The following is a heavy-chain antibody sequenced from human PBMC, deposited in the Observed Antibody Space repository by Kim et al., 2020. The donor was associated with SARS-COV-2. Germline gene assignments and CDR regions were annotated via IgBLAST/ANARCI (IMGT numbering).Heavy chain of an antibody. V-gene: IGHV4-34*01. CDR2: INHSGST. CDR3: ARAPKITMVRGVIFLYYYYGMDV. Sequence: SETLSLTCAVYGGSFSRYYWSWIRQPPGKGLEWIGEINHSGSTNYNPSLKSRVTISVDTSKNQFSLKLSSVTAADTAVYYCARAPKITMVRGVIFLYYYYGMDVWGQGTTVTVSS. D-gene: IGHD3-10*01. CDR1: GGSFSRYY. J-gene: IGHJ6*02.